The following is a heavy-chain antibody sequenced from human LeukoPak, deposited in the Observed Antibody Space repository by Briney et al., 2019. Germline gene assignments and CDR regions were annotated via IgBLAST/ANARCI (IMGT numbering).Heavy chain of an antibody. CDR3: ASVSGYSAYALDY. V-gene: IGHV1-2*02. CDR2: INPNSGGT. CDR1: GYTFTGYY. J-gene: IGHJ4*02. D-gene: IGHD5-12*01. Sequence: ASVKVSCKASGYTFTGYYVHWVRQAPGQGLEWMGWINPNSGGTNYAQKFQGRVTMTRDTSIRTAYMELSSLRSDDTAVYYRASVSGYSAYALDYWGQGTLVTVSS.